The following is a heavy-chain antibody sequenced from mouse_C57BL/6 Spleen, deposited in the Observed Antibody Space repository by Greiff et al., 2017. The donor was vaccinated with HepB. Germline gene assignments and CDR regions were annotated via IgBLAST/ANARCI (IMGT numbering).Heavy chain of an antibody. CDR3: ERRGITTGRHWYFDV. J-gene: IGHJ1*03. CDR2: INPNNGGT. Sequence: EVQLQQSGPELVKPGASVKIPCTASGYTFTDYNMAWVKQSHGKSLEWIGAINPNNGGTIYTQKFKGKATLTVDKSSSTAYMELRRLTSEDTAVYYWERRGITTGRHWYFDVWGTGTPVTVSS. CDR1: GYTFTDYN. D-gene: IGHD2-4*01. V-gene: IGHV1-18*01.